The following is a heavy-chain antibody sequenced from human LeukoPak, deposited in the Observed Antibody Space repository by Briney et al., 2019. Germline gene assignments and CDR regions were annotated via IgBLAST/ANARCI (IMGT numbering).Heavy chain of an antibody. V-gene: IGHV3-21*01. CDR3: ARSQISYSSSWYVPGWGDNWFDP. CDR2: INKSGTFI. D-gene: IGHD6-13*01. CDR1: GFTFRDYT. J-gene: IGHJ5*02. Sequence: GGSLRLSCAASGFTFRDYTMNWVRQAPGKGLEWVSAINKSGTFIKYADSVKGRFTVSRDNARNPLFLQMNSLRVEDTAVYYCARSQISYSSSWYVPGWGDNWFDPWGQGTLVTVSS.